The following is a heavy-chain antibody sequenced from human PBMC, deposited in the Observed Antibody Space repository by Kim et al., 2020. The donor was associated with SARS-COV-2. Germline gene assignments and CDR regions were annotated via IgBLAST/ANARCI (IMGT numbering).Heavy chain of an antibody. CDR2: IYYSGST. J-gene: IGHJ4*02. Sequence: SETLSLTCTVSGGSISSGGYYWSWIRQHPGKGLEWIGYIYYSGSTYYNPSLKSRVTISVDTSKNQFSLKLSSVTAAGTAVYYCARASYQLPPLFDYWGQGTRVTVSS. CDR1: GGSISSGGYY. D-gene: IGHD2-2*01. V-gene: IGHV4-31*03. CDR3: ARASYQLPPLFDY.